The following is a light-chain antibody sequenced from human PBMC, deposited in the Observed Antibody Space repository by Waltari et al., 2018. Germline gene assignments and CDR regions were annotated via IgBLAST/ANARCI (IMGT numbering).Light chain of an antibody. V-gene: IGKV1-39*01. J-gene: IGKJ5*01. CDR3: QQSYSTPPIT. CDR1: QSISSD. Sequence: DIQLTTSRSSLSASVGDRVTIHCRASQSISSDLNWYQQKPGKAPKLRSYAASSLQSGVPSRFSGSGSGTDFTLTISSLQPEDFATYYCQQSYSTPPITFGQGTRLEIK. CDR2: AAS.